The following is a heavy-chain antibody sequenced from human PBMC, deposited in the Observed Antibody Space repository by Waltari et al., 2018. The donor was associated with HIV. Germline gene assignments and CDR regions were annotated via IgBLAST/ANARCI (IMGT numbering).Heavy chain of an antibody. J-gene: IGHJ3*02. Sequence: QVQLQESGPGLLKPSETLSLTCNVSGGSISSGRYYWSWIRQAPGKGLEWVGYVHYSGATSYNPSLRSRVTISLDMSKTLFSLRLTSVTAADTALYFCARDRGASDIWGQGIMVTVSS. CDR1: GGSISSGRYY. CDR3: ARDRGASDI. V-gene: IGHV4-61*01. D-gene: IGHD6-25*01. CDR2: VHYSGAT.